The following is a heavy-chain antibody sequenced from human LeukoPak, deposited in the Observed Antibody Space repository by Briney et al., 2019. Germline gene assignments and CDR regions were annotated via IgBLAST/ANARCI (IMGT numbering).Heavy chain of an antibody. Sequence: ASVKVSCKASGGTFSSYAISWVRQAPGQGLEWMGGIIPIFGTANYAQKFQGRVTITADESTSTAYMELRSLRSDDTAVYYCARDTLIVGATAGDYWGQGTLVTVSS. J-gene: IGHJ4*02. D-gene: IGHD1-26*01. CDR3: ARDTLIVGATAGDY. CDR2: IIPIFGTA. V-gene: IGHV1-69*13. CDR1: GGTFSSYA.